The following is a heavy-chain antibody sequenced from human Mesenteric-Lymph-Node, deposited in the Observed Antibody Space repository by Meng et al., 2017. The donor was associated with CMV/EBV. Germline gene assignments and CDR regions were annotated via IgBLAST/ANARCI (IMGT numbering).Heavy chain of an antibody. CDR2: INHSGST. J-gene: IGHJ4*02. D-gene: IGHD1-20*01. CDR1: GGSFSDYY. Sequence: SETLSLTCAVYGGSFSDYYWTWIRQPPGKGLEWIGEINHSGSTTYNPSLKSRVTISVDTSKNQISLKLSFVTAADTAAYYCARGRITTTPFFDYWGQGSLVTVSS. CDR3: ARGRITTTPFFDY. V-gene: IGHV4-34*01.